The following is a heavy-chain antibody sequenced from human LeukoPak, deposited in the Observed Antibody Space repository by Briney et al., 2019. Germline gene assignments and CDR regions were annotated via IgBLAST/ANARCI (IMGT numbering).Heavy chain of an antibody. V-gene: IGHV3-30*03. J-gene: IGHJ6*02. CDR2: ISYDGSNK. CDR3: GRLMGDYDSYLYGMDV. D-gene: IGHD2-21*02. CDR1: GFTFSSFG. Sequence: SGGSLRLSCAASGFTFSSFGMHWVRQAPGKGLEWVAVISYDGSNKYYADSVKGRFTMSRDNSQNTLYLQMNSLRLEDTAVYYCGRLMGDYDSYLYGMDVWGQGTTVTVSS.